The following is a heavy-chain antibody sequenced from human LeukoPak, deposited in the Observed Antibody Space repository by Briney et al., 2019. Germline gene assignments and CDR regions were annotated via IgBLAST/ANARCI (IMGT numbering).Heavy chain of an antibody. CDR2: IYYSGST. CDR3: ARGLGGSSGCFGY. V-gene: IGHV4-59*01. D-gene: IGHD6-19*01. J-gene: IGHJ4*02. CDR1: GGSISSYY. Sequence: SETLSLTCTVSGGSISSYYWSWIRQPPGKGLEWIGYIYYSGSTNYNPSLKSRVTISVDTSKNQLSLKLSSVTAADMAVYYCARGLGGSSGCFGYWGQGTLVTVSS.